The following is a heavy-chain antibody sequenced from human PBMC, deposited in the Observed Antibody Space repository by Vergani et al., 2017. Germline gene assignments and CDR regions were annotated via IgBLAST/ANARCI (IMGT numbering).Heavy chain of an antibody. J-gene: IGHJ4*02. Sequence: QVQVVQSGAEVKKSGASVKVSCKTSGYTFSNYYMPWVRQAPGQGLEWMGIINPSGGHTNYAQKFQGRVTMTSDTSTSTVYMELSSLRSEDTAIYYCARGDYGILTGYRYWGQGTLVTVSA. CDR1: GYTFSNYY. V-gene: IGHV1-46*03. D-gene: IGHD3-9*01. CDR2: INPSGGHT. CDR3: ARGDYGILTGYRY.